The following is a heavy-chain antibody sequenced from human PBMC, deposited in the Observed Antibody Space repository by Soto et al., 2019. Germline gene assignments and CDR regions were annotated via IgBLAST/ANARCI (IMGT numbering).Heavy chain of an antibody. CDR1: GYSYTVYY. CDR3: ERDSGYSGYDRAFAI. J-gene: IGHJ3*02. D-gene: IGHD5-12*01. CDR2: INPNIGVT. Sequence: PLNRSWKGAGYSYTVYYIHWRRHAPRQGLEWMVWINPNIGVTNYAQKFQGWVTMTRDTYISTAYMELSRLRSDDTAVYYCERDSGYSGYDRAFAIWGQGTMVTVFS. V-gene: IGHV1-2*04.